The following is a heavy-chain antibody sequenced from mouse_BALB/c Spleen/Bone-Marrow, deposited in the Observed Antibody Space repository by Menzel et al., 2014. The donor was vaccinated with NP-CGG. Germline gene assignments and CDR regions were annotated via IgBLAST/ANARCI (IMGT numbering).Heavy chain of an antibody. J-gene: IGHJ3*01. V-gene: IGHV1-80*01. Sequence: QVQLQQPGAELVRPGSSVKISCKASGYAFSRSWMNWVRQRPGQGLEWIGQIYPGDDDTNYSGKFKGRATLTADKSSGTAYMQLSSLTSEDSAVYVCAGSTPLAYWGQGTLVTVSA. CDR2: IYPGDDDT. CDR1: GYAFSRSW. CDR3: AGSTPLAY. D-gene: IGHD1-1*01.